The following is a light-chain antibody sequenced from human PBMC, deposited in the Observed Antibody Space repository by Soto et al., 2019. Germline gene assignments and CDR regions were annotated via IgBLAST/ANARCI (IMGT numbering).Light chain of an antibody. J-gene: IGKJ3*01. CDR1: QSISSY. CDR3: QQSYSSPIFY. V-gene: IGKV1-39*01. Sequence: DIQMTQSPSSLSASVGDRVTITCRASQSISSYLNWYQQKPGKAPKLLIYAASSLQSGVPSSFSGSRSGTDCTLANSSLQPEGFAPFFFQQSYSSPIFYFGPGTKVHIK. CDR2: AAS.